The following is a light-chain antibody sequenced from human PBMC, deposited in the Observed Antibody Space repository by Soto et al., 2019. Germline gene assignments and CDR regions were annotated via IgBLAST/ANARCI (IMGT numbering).Light chain of an antibody. V-gene: IGKV3-20*01. CDR2: GAC. CDR1: QSVSSSY. Sequence: EIVMTQSPGTLSLSPGERATLSCRASQSVSSSYLACHQQKPGQATRLIFYGACSGATGIPDRCSGSGCGKDFTLTISRLEADDCVVYHCQQYSSAPFTFGQGTRVEIK. CDR3: QQYSSAPFT. J-gene: IGKJ5*01.